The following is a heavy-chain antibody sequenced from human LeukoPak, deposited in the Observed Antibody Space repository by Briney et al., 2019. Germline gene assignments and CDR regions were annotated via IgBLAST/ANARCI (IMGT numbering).Heavy chain of an antibody. Sequence: LPGGSLRLSCTASGFTFRNNWMHWFRQAPGKGLIWVSRINLDGTETTYADSVKGRFTISRDNAKNTLYLQMNSLRAEDTAVYYCVREVTVTSYFDYWGQGILVTVSS. J-gene: IGHJ4*02. D-gene: IGHD2-21*02. V-gene: IGHV3-74*01. CDR3: VREVTVTSYFDY. CDR1: GFTFRNNW. CDR2: INLDGTET.